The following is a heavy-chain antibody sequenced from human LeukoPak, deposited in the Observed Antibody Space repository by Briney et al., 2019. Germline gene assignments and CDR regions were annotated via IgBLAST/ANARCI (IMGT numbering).Heavy chain of an antibody. V-gene: IGHV3-30*04. CDR1: GFNFSRHA. J-gene: IGHJ4*02. Sequence: GGSLRLSCAASGFNFSRHAMHWVRQAPGKGLQWVSVISYDANNKYYANSVKGRFTISRDNSKNTIYLQMLNLRPEDTAVYYCAREAYGSGTYYNVEFDSWGQGTLVTVSS. D-gene: IGHD3-10*01. CDR3: AREAYGSGTYYNVEFDS. CDR2: ISYDANNK.